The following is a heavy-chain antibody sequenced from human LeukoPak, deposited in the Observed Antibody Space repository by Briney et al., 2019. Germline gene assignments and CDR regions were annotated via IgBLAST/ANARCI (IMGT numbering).Heavy chain of an antibody. J-gene: IGHJ4*02. CDR2: IYPADSDT. V-gene: IGHV5-51*01. Sequence: GESLEISCKGSGYSFTSYWIGWVRQMPGKGLEWMGIIYPADSDTRYSPSFQGQVTISADKSINTAYLQWSSLKASDTAMYYCARGRDGYNHDYCGQRALFSASS. CDR3: ARGRDGYNHDY. CDR1: GYSFTSYW. D-gene: IGHD5-24*01.